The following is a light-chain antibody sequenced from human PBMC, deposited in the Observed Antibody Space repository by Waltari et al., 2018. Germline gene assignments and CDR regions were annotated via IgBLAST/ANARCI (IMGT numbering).Light chain of an antibody. CDR2: DVS. J-gene: IGLJ2*01. Sequence: QSALTQPASVSGSPGQSITLSCTGTSSDVGGYNYVPWYQQHPGKAPKFIIYDVSDRPSGVSNRFSGSKSGNTASLTISGLQAEDEADYYCTSYSTTTTLVFGGGTKVAVL. CDR1: SSDVGGYNY. CDR3: TSYSTTTTLV. V-gene: IGLV2-14*03.